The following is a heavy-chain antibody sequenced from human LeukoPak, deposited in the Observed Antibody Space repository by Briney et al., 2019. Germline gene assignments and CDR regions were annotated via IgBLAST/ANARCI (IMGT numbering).Heavy chain of an antibody. J-gene: IGHJ4*02. CDR2: ISYDGSNK. V-gene: IGHV3-30*18. CDR1: GFTFSSYG. Sequence: GGSLRLSCAASGFTFSSYGMHWGRQAPGKGLEWVAVISYDGSNKYYADSVKGRFTISRDNSKNTLYLQMNSLRAEDTAVYYCAKDWERWLQFMGDYWGQGTLVTVSS. D-gene: IGHD5-24*01. CDR3: AKDWERWLQFMGDY.